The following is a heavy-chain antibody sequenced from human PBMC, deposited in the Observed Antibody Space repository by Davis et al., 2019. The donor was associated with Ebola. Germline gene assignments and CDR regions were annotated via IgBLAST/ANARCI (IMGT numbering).Heavy chain of an antibody. CDR1: VITFSSYA. CDR3: ARATVLDY. CDR2: ISYDGSNK. Sequence: GESLKISCTDSVITFSSYAMTWVRQAPGKGLEWVAVISYDGSNKYYADSVKGRFTISRDNSKNTLYLQMNSLRAEDTAVYYCARATVLDYWGQGTLVTVSS. D-gene: IGHD1-1*01. J-gene: IGHJ4*02. V-gene: IGHV3-30-3*01.